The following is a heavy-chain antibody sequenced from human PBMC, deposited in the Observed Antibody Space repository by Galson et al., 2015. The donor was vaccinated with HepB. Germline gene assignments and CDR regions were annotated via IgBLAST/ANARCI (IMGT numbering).Heavy chain of an antibody. CDR2: INPNSGGT. Sequence: SVKVSCKASGYTFTDYYMHWVRQAPGQGLEWMGWINPNSGGTNYVQKFQGRVTVTRDTSISTAYMELSRLRSDDTAVYYCAKDGGYNYEYYYYYMDVWGKGTTVTVSS. V-gene: IGHV1-2*02. CDR3: AKDGGYNYEYYYYYMDV. CDR1: GYTFTDYY. D-gene: IGHD5-18*01. J-gene: IGHJ6*03.